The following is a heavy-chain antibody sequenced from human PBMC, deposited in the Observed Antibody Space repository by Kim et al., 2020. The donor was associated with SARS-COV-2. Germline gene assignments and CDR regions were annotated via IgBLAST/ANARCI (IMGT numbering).Heavy chain of an antibody. D-gene: IGHD3-22*01. J-gene: IGHJ4*02. V-gene: IGHV4-39*01. Sequence: SETLSLTCTVSGGSISSSSYYWGWIRQPPGKGLEWIGSIYYSGSTYYNPSLKSRVTISVDTSKNQFSLKLSSVTAADTAVYYCARQRRYYYDSSGRIDYWGQGTLVTVSS. CDR2: IYYSGST. CDR1: GGSISSSSYY. CDR3: ARQRRYYYDSSGRIDY.